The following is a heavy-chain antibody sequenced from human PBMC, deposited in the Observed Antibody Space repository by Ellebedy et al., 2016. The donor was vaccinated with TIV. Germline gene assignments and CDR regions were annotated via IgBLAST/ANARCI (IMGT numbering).Heavy chain of an antibody. V-gene: IGHV3-74*01. CDR3: ARVYCSGATCPAAFDI. CDR1: GFTFSIYW. Sequence: PGGSLRLSCAASGFTFSIYWMNWVRQVPGEGLVWVSRIGSDGFGTSYADSVKGRFTISRDNAKNTLFLQMNSLRAEDTALYYCARVYCSGATCPAAFDIWGQGTMVTVSS. J-gene: IGHJ3*02. D-gene: IGHD2-15*01. CDR2: IGSDGFGT.